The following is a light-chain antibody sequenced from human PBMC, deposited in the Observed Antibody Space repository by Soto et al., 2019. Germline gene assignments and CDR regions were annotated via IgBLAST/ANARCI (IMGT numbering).Light chain of an antibody. Sequence: DIRMTQSPSSLSASAGDRVTLTCRASEDIISYLNWYQHKPGRAPTVLVYGATNLPSGVPSRFSGSGSGTEFTFTISSLQPEDFATYYCQQSHNAPLTFGGGTKVE. CDR2: GAT. V-gene: IGKV1-39*01. CDR3: QQSHNAPLT. J-gene: IGKJ4*01. CDR1: EDIISY.